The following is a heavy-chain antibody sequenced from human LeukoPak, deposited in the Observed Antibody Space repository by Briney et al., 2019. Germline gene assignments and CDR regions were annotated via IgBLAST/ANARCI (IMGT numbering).Heavy chain of an antibody. Sequence: ASVKVSCKASGYTFTSYDTNWVRQATGQGLEWMGWMNPNTGNTGYAQKFQGRVTITRNTSISTAYMELSSLRSEDTAVYYCARAKAKRAIFGVVYYYYYMDVWGKGTTVTVSS. J-gene: IGHJ6*03. CDR3: ARAKAKRAIFGVVYYYYYMDV. V-gene: IGHV1-8*03. D-gene: IGHD3-3*01. CDR1: GYTFTSYD. CDR2: MNPNTGNT.